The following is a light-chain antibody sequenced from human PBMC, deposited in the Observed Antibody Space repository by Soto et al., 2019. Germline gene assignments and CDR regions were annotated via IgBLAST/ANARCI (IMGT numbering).Light chain of an antibody. CDR2: ATS. CDR3: TSFARGSTLV. J-gene: IGLJ3*02. Sequence: QSALTQPAAVSGSPGQSITISCTGTSSDVGNYNLVSWYQQYPGKAPKLMIYATSKRPSGVSNRFSGSKSGDTASLTISGLQAEDEADYYFTSFARGSTLVFGGGTKLTVL. V-gene: IGLV2-23*01. CDR1: SSDVGNYNL.